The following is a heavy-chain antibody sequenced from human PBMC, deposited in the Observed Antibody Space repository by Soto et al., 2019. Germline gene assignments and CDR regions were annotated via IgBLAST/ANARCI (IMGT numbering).Heavy chain of an antibody. V-gene: IGHV4-61*01. CDR3: ARGPTTVEPLDY. D-gene: IGHD4-17*01. Sequence: QVQLQESGPGLVKPSETLSLTCTVSGGSVSSGSYYWSWIRQPPGKGLEWIGYIYYSGSTNYNPSLKNRVTKSVDTSKNLFSLKLSSVTAADTAVYYCARGPTTVEPLDYWGQGTLVTVSS. CDR2: IYYSGST. J-gene: IGHJ4*02. CDR1: GGSVSSGSYY.